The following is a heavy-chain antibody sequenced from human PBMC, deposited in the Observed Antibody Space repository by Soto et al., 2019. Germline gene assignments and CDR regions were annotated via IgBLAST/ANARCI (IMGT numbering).Heavy chain of an antibody. D-gene: IGHD2-2*01. V-gene: IGHV1-24*01. CDR3: ARGPPSYCSSTSCYYYYYYMDV. J-gene: IGHJ6*03. Sequence: GASVKVSCKVSGYTLTELSMHWVRQAPGKGLEWMGGFDPEDGETIYAQKFQGRVTMTGDTSINTAYMELSRLRSDDTAVYYCARGPPSYCSSTSCYYYYYYMDVWGKGTTVTVSS. CDR1: GYTLTELS. CDR2: FDPEDGET.